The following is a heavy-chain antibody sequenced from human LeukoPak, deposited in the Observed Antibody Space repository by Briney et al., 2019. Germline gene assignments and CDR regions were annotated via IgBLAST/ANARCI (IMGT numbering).Heavy chain of an antibody. CDR2: IHISGTT. CDR3: ARMFGGDDY. V-gene: IGHV4-4*07. J-gene: IGHJ4*02. CDR1: GGSISDYY. D-gene: IGHD3-16*01. Sequence: PSETLSLTCTVSGGSISDYYWSWVRQPAGKGLEWIGCIHISGTTHYHPSLKSRVTMSIDTSKNQFSLKLSSVTAADTAVYYCARMFGGDDYWGQGTLVTVSS.